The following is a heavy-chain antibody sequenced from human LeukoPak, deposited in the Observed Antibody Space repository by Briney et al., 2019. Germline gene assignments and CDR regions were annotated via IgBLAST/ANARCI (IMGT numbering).Heavy chain of an antibody. Sequence: GGSLRLSCAASGFTFSSYAMNWVRQAPGKGLEWVSYISSSGRTINYADSVKGRFTISRDNAKNSLYLQMNSLTAEDTAVYYCARDLGNGDYFDYWGQGTLVTVSS. J-gene: IGHJ4*02. CDR3: ARDLGNGDYFDY. CDR1: GFTFSSYA. CDR2: ISSSGRTI. V-gene: IGHV3-48*01. D-gene: IGHD2-8*01.